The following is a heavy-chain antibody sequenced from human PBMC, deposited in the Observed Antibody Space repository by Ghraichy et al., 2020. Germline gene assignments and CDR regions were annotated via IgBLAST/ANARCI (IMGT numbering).Heavy chain of an antibody. CDR3: ASDPGGGGFCHFCLGA. CDR2: IWHDGSNK. Sequence: GGSLRLSCATSGFIFSSSAMHWVRQAPGKGLEWVAVIWHDGSNKEYSDSAKGRFTISRDTSKNTLYLQMNLLTAEDTAMYCCASDPGGGGFCHFCLGAWGRGPRVPVSA. V-gene: IGHV3-33*01. D-gene: IGHD2-15*01. CDR1: GFIFSSSA. J-gene: IGHJ5*02.